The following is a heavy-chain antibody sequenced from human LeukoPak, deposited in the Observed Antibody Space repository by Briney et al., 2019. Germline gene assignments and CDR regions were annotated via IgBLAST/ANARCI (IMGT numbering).Heavy chain of an antibody. D-gene: IGHD3-10*01. CDR2: IYTSGST. J-gene: IGHJ4*02. Sequence: MPSETLSLTCTVSGGSISSGSYYWSWIRQPAGKGLEWIGRIYTSGSTNYNPSLKSRVTISVDTSKNQFSLRLRSVTAADTAVYYCARHSAFYYGSGTDYWGQGTLVTVSS. CDR3: ARHSAFYYGSGTDY. CDR1: GGSISSGSYY. V-gene: IGHV4-61*02.